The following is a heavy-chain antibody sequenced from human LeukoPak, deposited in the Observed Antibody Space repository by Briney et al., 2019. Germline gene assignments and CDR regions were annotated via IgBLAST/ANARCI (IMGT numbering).Heavy chain of an antibody. V-gene: IGHV1-2*02. D-gene: IGHD3-10*01. CDR1: GYTFTGYY. CDR3: ARDWGFGEPHYYMDV. J-gene: IGHJ6*03. Sequence: ASVKVSCKASGYTFTGYYMHWVRQAPGQGLGWMGWINPNSGGTNYAQKFQGRVTMTRDTSISTAYMELSRLRSDDTAVYYCARDWGFGEPHYYMDVWGKGTTVTVSS. CDR2: INPNSGGT.